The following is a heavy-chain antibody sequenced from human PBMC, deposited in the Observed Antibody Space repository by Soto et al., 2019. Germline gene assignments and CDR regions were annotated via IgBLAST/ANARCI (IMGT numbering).Heavy chain of an antibody. CDR1: GVTFSSYA. D-gene: IGHD4-17*01. CDR3: AREVELATVTDWYFDL. V-gene: IGHV1-69*12. J-gene: IGHJ2*01. Sequence: QVQLVQSGAEVKKPGSSVKVSCKASGVTFSSYAISWVRQATGQGLEWMGVIIPIFGTANYSQKFQGRVTITADETTSTAYMELSSLRAEDTAVYYCAREVELATVTDWYFDLWGRGTLVTVSS. CDR2: IIPIFGTA.